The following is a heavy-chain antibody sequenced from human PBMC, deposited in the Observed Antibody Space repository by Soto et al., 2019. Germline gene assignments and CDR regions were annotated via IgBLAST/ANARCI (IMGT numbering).Heavy chain of an antibody. Sequence: SDTLSLTCTVSGCSIPYINKHYCIWFRLPPGKGLEWIGYISDIAYTSYNPSLKGRVSISVDTSKNQFSLTLTSVTAADTAVYYCARQGFGVLHGLVDVWGQGTTVTVS. J-gene: IGHJ6*02. CDR2: ISDIAYT. CDR1: GCSIPYINKHY. D-gene: IGHD3-10*01. V-gene: IGHV4-59*08. CDR3: ARQGFGVLHGLVDV.